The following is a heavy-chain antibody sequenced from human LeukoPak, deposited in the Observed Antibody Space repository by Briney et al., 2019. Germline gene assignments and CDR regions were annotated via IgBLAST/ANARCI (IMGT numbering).Heavy chain of an antibody. CDR3: ARGVPSRLDRGYPISFHFDY. D-gene: IGHD3-22*01. CDR2: MNPNSGNT. V-gene: IGHV1-8*01. CDR1: GYTFTSYD. Sequence: GASVKVSCKASGYTFTSYDINWVRQANGQGLEWMGWMNPNSGNTGYAQKFQGRVTMTRSTSISTAYMELSSLRSEDAAVYYCARGVPSRLDRGYPISFHFDYWGQGTLVTVSS. J-gene: IGHJ4*02.